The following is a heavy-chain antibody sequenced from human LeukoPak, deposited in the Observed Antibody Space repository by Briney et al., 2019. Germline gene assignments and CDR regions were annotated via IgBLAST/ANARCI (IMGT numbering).Heavy chain of an antibody. J-gene: IGHJ5*02. CDR2: ISSSGSTK. Sequence: PGGSLRLSCAASGFIFSDYYMSWIRQAPGKGLEWVSYISSSGSTKYYADSVKGRFTISRDNAKSSLYLQMNSLRAEDTAVYYCATGGSSGWYWFDPWGQGTLVTVSS. CDR3: ATGGSSGWYWFDP. CDR1: GFIFSDYY. D-gene: IGHD6-19*01. V-gene: IGHV3-11*01.